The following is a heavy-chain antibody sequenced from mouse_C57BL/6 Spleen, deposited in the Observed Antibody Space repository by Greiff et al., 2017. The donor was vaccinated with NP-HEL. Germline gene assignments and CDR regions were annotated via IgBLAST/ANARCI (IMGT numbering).Heavy chain of an antibody. J-gene: IGHJ2*01. CDR2: ISSGSSTI. D-gene: IGHD1-1*01. V-gene: IGHV5-17*01. CDR1: GFTFSDYG. Sequence: KLVESGGGLVKPGGSLKLSCAASGFTFSDYGMHWVRQAPEKGLEWVAYISSGSSTIYYADTVKGRFTISRDNAKNTLFLQMTSLRSEDTAMYYCARSYYYGSSYDYWGQGTTLTVSS. CDR3: ARSYYYGSSYDY.